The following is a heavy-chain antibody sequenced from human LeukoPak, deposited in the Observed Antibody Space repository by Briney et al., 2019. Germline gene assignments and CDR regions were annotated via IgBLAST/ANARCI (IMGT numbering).Heavy chain of an antibody. CDR1: GGSISSSHYY. J-gene: IGHJ6*03. Sequence: TSETLSLTCTVSGGSISSSHYYWGWIRQSPGKGLEWIGSIYYSGTTYYNPSLESRVTISDDTSKNRFSLILTSLTAADTAVYYCARQSSDYYYYYIDVWGEGTTVIVSS. CDR2: IYYSGTT. CDR3: ARQSSDYYYYYIDV. V-gene: IGHV4-39*01.